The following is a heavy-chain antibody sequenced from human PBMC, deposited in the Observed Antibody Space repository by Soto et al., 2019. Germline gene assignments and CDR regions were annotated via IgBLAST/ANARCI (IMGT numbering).Heavy chain of an antibody. V-gene: IGHV3-64*01. CDR1: CFTFSSYT. CDR2: ISSNGGST. CDR3: ARASYSSYEIDD. Sequence: GGSLILSCASSCFTFSSYTMHWVRQAPGKGLEYVSAISSNGGSTYYANSVKGRFTISRDNSKNTLYLQMGSLRAEDMAVYYGARASYSSYEIDDWGQGTLVTVSS. D-gene: IGHD5-12*01. J-gene: IGHJ4*02.